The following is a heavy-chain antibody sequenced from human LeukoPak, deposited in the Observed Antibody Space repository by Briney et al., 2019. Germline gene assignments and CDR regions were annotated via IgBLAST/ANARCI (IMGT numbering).Heavy chain of an antibody. CDR2: IYYSGST. Sequence: PSETLSLTCTVSGDSISSYYWSWIRQPPGKGLEWIGYIYYSGSTNYNPSLKSRVTISVDTSKNQFSLKLSSVTAADTAVYYCARGGRIAARQVGYYYYYYMDVWGKGTTVTVSS. D-gene: IGHD6-6*01. CDR3: ARGGRIAARQVGYYYYYYMDV. CDR1: GDSISSYY. J-gene: IGHJ6*03. V-gene: IGHV4-59*01.